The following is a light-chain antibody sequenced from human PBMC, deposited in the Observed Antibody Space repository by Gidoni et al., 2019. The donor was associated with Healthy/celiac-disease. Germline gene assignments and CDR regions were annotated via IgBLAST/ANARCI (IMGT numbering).Light chain of an antibody. Sequence: DIQMTQSPSTLSASVGDRVTITCRASQSISSWLAWYQQKPGKAPKLLIYKASSLESGVPSRFSGSGSGTEFTLTISSLQPDDFATYYCQQYNSYSPWTFGQXTKVEIE. CDR2: KAS. CDR3: QQYNSYSPWT. CDR1: QSISSW. J-gene: IGKJ1*01. V-gene: IGKV1-5*03.